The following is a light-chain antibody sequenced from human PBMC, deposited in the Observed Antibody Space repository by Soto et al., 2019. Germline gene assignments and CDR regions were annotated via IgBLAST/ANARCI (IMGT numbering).Light chain of an antibody. CDR1: QGISNY. V-gene: IGKV1-27*01. CDR2: AAS. CDR3: QKYNSAPRT. J-gene: IGKJ1*01. Sequence: DIQMTQSPSSLSASVGDRVTITCRSIQGISNYLAWYQQKPGKVPKLLIYAASILQSGFLSRFSGSGSGTDFTLTISSLQPEDVATYYCQKYNSAPRTFGPGTKV.